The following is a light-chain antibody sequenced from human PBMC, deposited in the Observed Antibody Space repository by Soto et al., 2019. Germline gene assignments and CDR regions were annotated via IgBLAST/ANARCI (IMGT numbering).Light chain of an antibody. CDR3: AAWDDSLNGVV. J-gene: IGLJ2*01. V-gene: IGLV1-44*01. Sequence: QAVVTQPPSASGTPGQRVTISCSGSNSNIGSNTVNWYQQLPGTAPKLLIYTNNQRPSGVPDRFSGSKSGTSASLAISGLQSEDEADYCCAAWDDSLNGVVFGGGTKLTVL. CDR1: NSNIGSNT. CDR2: TNN.